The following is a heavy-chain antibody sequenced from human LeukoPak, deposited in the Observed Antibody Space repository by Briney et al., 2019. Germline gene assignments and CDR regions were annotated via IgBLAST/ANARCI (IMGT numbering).Heavy chain of an antibody. CDR2: ISAYNGNT. D-gene: IGHD4-11*01. V-gene: IGHV1-18*01. Sequence: ASVKVSCKASGYTFTSYGISWVRQAPGQGLEWMGWISAYNGNTNYAQKLQGRVTMTTDTSTSTAYMELRSLRSDDTAVYYCARAESNYDYYYYGMDVWGQGTTVTVSS. J-gene: IGHJ6*02. CDR3: ARAESNYDYYYYGMDV. CDR1: GYTFTSYG.